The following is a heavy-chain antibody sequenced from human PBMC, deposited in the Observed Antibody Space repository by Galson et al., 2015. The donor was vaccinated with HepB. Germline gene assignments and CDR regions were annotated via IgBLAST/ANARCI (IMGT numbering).Heavy chain of an antibody. Sequence: SETLSLTCNVSGDSVSSVTYYRSWNQQPPGKGLEYIGLIYYGGTTNYNPSPTSRVTRSVDTSKNHFSLKLTSVTAADTAVYYCARGQPMVRGVIIPYYYGMDVWGQGTTVTVSS. D-gene: IGHD3-10*01. CDR1: GDSVSSVTYY. CDR2: IYYGGTT. CDR3: ARGQPMVRGVIIPYYYGMDV. J-gene: IGHJ6*02. V-gene: IGHV4-61*03.